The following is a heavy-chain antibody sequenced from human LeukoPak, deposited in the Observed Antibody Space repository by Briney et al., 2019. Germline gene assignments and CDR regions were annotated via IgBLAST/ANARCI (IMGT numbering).Heavy chain of an antibody. CDR3: ASFDYSSGLPTN. J-gene: IGHJ4*02. Sequence: GSLNLSCPASGFPFSSYWMHWVRKAPGKGLVWVSRINTDGSSTSYAHSVKGRFTISRDNAKNTLYLQMNSLRAEDTAVYYCASFDYSSGLPTNWGQGTLVTVSS. CDR1: GFPFSSYW. V-gene: IGHV3-74*01. CDR2: INTDGSST. D-gene: IGHD6-19*01.